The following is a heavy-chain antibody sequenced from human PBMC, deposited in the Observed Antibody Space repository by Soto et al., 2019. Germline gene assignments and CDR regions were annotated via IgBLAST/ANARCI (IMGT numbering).Heavy chain of an antibody. CDR2: ISGSGGNT. CDR3: ARAVLRYFDWLYIGALDYYYGMDV. V-gene: IGHV3-23*01. Sequence: GGSLRLSCAASGFTFITYTMSWVRQTPGKGLEWVSSISGSGGNTSYADSVTGRFTISRDNSKNTLYLQMNSLRAEDTAVYYCARAVLRYFDWLYIGALDYYYGMDVWGQGTTVTVSS. J-gene: IGHJ6*02. D-gene: IGHD3-9*01. CDR1: GFTFITYT.